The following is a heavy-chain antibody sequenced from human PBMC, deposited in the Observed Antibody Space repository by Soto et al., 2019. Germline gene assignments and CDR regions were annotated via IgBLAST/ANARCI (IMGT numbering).Heavy chain of an antibody. D-gene: IGHD4-17*01. CDR3: ARNRYGDSVDY. Sequence: GGSLRLSCAPSGFTFSSYAMTWVRQAPGKGLEWVSTISGSGVSTFYADSVKGRFTISRDNSKNTLYLQMNSLRAEDTAVYYCARNRYGDSVDYWGQGTLVTVSS. CDR2: ISGSGVST. J-gene: IGHJ4*02. CDR1: GFTFSSYA. V-gene: IGHV3-23*01.